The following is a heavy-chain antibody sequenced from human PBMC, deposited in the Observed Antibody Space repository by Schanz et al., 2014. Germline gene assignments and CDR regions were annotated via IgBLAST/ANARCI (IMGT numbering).Heavy chain of an antibody. J-gene: IGHJ5*02. CDR3: ARDMTIAPA. CDR2: IWSDGSRT. V-gene: IGHV3-30*02. D-gene: IGHD6-13*01. CDR1: GFIFSNYG. Sequence: QVQLVESGGGVVQRGGSLRLSCAASGFIFSNYGMHWVRQAPGKGLEWVAFIWSDGSRTYHAESVKGRFTISRDNSKNTLYLQMDTLRVEDTAMFYCARDMTIAPAWGQGTLVTVSS.